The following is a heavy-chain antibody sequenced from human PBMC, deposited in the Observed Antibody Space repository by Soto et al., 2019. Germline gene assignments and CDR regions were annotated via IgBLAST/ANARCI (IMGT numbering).Heavy chain of an antibody. CDR3: ARDLATAGTGLFGY. J-gene: IGHJ4*02. CDR2: IIPIFGTA. CDR1: VGTFSSYA. V-gene: IGHV1-69*06. D-gene: IGHD6-19*01. Sequence: ASVNVSCKASVGTFSSYAISWVRQAPGQGLEWMGGIIPIFGTANYAQKFQGRVTITADKSTSTAYMELSSLRSEDTGVYYCARDLATAGTGLFGYWGQGTLVTVSS.